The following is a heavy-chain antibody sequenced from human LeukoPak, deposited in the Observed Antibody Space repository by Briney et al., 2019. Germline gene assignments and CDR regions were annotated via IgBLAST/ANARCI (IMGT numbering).Heavy chain of an antibody. J-gene: IGHJ4*02. Sequence: SETLSLTCTVSGGSISGYYWSWIRQPPGKGLEWIGYIYYSGSTYYNPSLKSRVTISVDTSKNQFSLKLSSVTAADTAVYYCARVSVFPPGWSMVSFVSGWSYFDYWGQGTLVTVSS. CDR1: GGSISGYY. V-gene: IGHV4-59*12. CDR2: IYYSGST. D-gene: IGHD3-10*01. CDR3: ARVSVFPPGWSMVSFVSGWSYFDY.